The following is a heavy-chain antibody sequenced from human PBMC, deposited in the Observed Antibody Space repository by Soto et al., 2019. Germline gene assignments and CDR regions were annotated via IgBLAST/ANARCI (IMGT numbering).Heavy chain of an antibody. CDR3: ASSYYYDSSGYSRSVYYYYGMDV. CDR2: IIPIFGTA. J-gene: IGHJ6*02. Sequence: SVKVSCKASGCTFSSYAISCVRQAPGQVLEWMGGIIPIFGTANYAQKFQGRVTITADESTSTAYMELSSLRSEDTAVYYCASSYYYDSSGYSRSVYYYYGMDVWGQGTTVTVSS. CDR1: GCTFSSYA. D-gene: IGHD3-22*01. V-gene: IGHV1-69*13.